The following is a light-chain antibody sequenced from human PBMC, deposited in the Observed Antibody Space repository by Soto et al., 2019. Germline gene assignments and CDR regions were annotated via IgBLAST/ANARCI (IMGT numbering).Light chain of an antibody. Sequence: EIVLTQSPATLSLSPGEGATLSCRASQSISKYLVWYQQKPGQAPRVLIYDTSKRATGIPARFSGTGSGTDFTLTISSLEPEEFAVYYCQQRSDWPVTFGPGTKVDIK. V-gene: IGKV3-11*01. J-gene: IGKJ3*01. CDR2: DTS. CDR1: QSISKY. CDR3: QQRSDWPVT.